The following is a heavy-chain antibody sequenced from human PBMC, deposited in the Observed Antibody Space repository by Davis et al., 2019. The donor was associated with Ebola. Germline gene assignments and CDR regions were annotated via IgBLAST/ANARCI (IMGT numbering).Heavy chain of an antibody. V-gene: IGHV3-21*01. CDR3: TDYYYYGMDV. CDR2: ISSSSSYI. CDR1: GFTFSTYA. J-gene: IGHJ6*02. Sequence: GESLKISCAASGFTFSTYAMGWVRQAPGKGLEWVSSISSSSSYIYYADSVKGRFTISRDNAKNSLYLQMNSLRAEDTAVYYCTDYYYYGMDVWGQGTTVTVSS.